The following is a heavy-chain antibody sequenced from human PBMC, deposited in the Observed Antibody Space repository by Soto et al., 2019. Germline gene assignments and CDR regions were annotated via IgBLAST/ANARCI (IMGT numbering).Heavy chain of an antibody. Sequence: SGGSLRLSCAASGFTFSSYAMHWVRQAPGKGLEWVAVISYDGSNKYYADSVKGRFTISRDNSKNTLYLQMNSLRAEDTAVYYCARDDYSSSRFDYWGQGTLVTVSS. V-gene: IGHV3-30-3*01. CDR2: ISYDGSNK. CDR3: ARDDYSSSRFDY. CDR1: GFTFSSYA. J-gene: IGHJ4*02. D-gene: IGHD6-6*01.